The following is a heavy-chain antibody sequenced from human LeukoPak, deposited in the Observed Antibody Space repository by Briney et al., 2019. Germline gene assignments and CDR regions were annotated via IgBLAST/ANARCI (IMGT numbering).Heavy chain of an antibody. V-gene: IGHV3-23*01. J-gene: IGHJ3*02. D-gene: IGHD4-11*01. CDR1: GFTFRNYL. CDR2: ISGSGGST. CDR3: ARRGMTTVTPARAFDI. Sequence: GGSLRLSCAASGFTFRNYLMNWVRQAPGKGLEWVSAISGSGGSTYYADSVKGRFTISRDNSKNTLYLQMNSLRAEDTAVYYCARRGMTTVTPARAFDIWGQGTMVTVSS.